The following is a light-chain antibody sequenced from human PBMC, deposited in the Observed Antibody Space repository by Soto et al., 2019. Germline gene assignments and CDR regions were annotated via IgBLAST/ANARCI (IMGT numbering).Light chain of an antibody. J-gene: IGKJ1*01. V-gene: IGKV1-5*01. CDR1: RSISDW. CDR2: DAS. CDR3: LQYDNHSWT. Sequence: DIQLTQPPSTLSPSVGDRVTITCRASRSISDWLAWYQQKPGKAPRLLIFDASTLKSGVPSRFSGSGSGTEFTLTISSLQPDDVATYYCLQYDNHSWTFGQGTKVEIK.